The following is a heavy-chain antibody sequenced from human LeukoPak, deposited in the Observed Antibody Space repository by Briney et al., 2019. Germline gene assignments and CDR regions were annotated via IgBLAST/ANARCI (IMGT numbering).Heavy chain of an antibody. CDR3: AKDRLLNCRGDCYIFDY. V-gene: IGHV3-21*04. CDR2: ISSSSSYI. Sequence: PGGSLRLSCAASGFTFSSYSMNWVRQAPGKGLEGVSSISSSSSYIYYADSVKGRFTISRDNAKNTLYLQVNGLRTEDTAVYYCAKDRLLNCRGDCYIFDYWGQGTVVTVSS. CDR1: GFTFSSYS. D-gene: IGHD2-21*02. J-gene: IGHJ4*02.